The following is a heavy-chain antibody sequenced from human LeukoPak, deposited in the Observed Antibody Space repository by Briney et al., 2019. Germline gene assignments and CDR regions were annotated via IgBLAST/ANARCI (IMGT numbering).Heavy chain of an antibody. CDR1: GFTFSNYA. V-gene: IGHV3-23*01. D-gene: IGHD5-12*01. CDR3: VANFDY. Sequence: GGSLRLSCAASGFTFSNYAMSWVRQAPGKGLEWVSAISGSDGSTNYADSVKGRFTISRDNSKNTLYLQMNSLRAEDTAVYYPVANFDYWGQGTLVTVSS. CDR2: ISGSDGST. J-gene: IGHJ4*02.